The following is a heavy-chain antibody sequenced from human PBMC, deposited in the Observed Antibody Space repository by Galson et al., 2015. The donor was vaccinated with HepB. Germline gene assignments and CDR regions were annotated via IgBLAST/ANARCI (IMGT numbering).Heavy chain of an antibody. Sequence: SLRLSCAASGFNFGDYAMSWVRQAPGKGLEWVGFIRSQANGGATEYAASVKGRFTISRDDSKNIAYLQMNSLKSEDTAVYYCTRVLSWGASDYWGQGTLVTVSS. CDR1: GFNFGDYA. CDR3: TRVLSWGASDY. J-gene: IGHJ4*02. V-gene: IGHV3-49*04. D-gene: IGHD7-27*01. CDR2: IRSQANGGAT.